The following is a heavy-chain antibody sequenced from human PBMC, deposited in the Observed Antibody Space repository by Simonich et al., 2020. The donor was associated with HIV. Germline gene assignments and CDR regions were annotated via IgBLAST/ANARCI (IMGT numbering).Heavy chain of an antibody. D-gene: IGHD2-2*01. Sequence: EVQLVESGGGLVKPGGSLRLSCAASGFTFSSYGMNWVRQAPGKWLEWVSSISNISSYIYYADSVKGRFTISIDNAKNSLYLQMNSLRAEDTAVYYCARDGRKGSSTSCSDYWGQGTLVTVSS. CDR3: ARDGRKGSSTSCSDY. CDR1: GFTFSSYG. CDR2: ISNISSYI. V-gene: IGHV3-21*01. J-gene: IGHJ4*02.